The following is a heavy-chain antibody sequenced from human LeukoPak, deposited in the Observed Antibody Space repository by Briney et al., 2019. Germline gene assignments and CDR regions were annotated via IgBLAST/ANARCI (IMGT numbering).Heavy chain of an antibody. J-gene: IGHJ4*02. CDR2: ISYDGSNK. D-gene: IGHD5-12*01. Sequence: GGSLRLSCAASGFTFSSYGMHWVRQAPGKGLEWVAVISYDGSNKYYADSVKGRFTISRDNSKNTLYLQMNSLRAEDTAVYYCAKARSGYVPFDYWGQGTLVTVSS. V-gene: IGHV3-30*18. CDR1: GFTFSSYG. CDR3: AKARSGYVPFDY.